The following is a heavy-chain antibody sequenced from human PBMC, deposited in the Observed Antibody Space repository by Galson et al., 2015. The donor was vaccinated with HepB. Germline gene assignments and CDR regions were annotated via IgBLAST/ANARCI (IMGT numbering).Heavy chain of an antibody. D-gene: IGHD6-19*01. CDR3: ATYLDSSGWYSFTY. V-gene: IGHV3-7*01. CDR1: GFTFSRYW. Sequence: SLRLSCAASGFTFSRYWMTWVRQAPGKGLEWVANIKTDGTETNYMDSVKGRFTISRDNAQSSVYLQMNSLRAEDTAVYYCATYLDSSGWYSFTYWGQGTLVTVSS. CDR2: IKTDGTET. J-gene: IGHJ4*02.